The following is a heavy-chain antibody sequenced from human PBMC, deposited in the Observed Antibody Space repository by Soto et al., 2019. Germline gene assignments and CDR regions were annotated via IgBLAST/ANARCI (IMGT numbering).Heavy chain of an antibody. V-gene: IGHV3-21*01. CDR1: GFSFSTYS. CDR3: TTVFEY. J-gene: IGHJ4*02. CDR2: ISSRSDT. Sequence: PGGSLRLSCAASGFSFSTYSMNWVRQAPGKGLEWVSSISSRSDTYYADSVKGRFTISRDNAKNSVSLQMDSLRAEDAAVYYCTTVFEYWGQGTLVTVSS. D-gene: IGHD1-1*01.